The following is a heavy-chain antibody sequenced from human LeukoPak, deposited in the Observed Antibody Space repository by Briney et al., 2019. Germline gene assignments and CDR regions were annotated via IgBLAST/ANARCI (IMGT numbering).Heavy chain of an antibody. V-gene: IGHV1-18*01. CDR3: ARDYGYDYYYYYGMDV. Sequence: ASVKVSCKASGYTFTSYGISWVRQAPGQGLEWMGWISAYNGNTNYAQKLQGRVTMTTDTSTSTAYMVLRSLRSDDTAVYYCARDYGYDYYYYYGMDVWGQGTTVTVSS. CDR1: GYTFTSYG. J-gene: IGHJ6*02. D-gene: IGHD5-12*01. CDR2: ISAYNGNT.